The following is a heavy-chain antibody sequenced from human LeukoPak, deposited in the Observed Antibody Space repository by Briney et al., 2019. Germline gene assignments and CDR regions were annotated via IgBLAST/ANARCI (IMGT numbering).Heavy chain of an antibody. CDR2: IIPSLGIA. Sequence: ASVKVSCKASGGTFISYAISWVRQAPGQGLEWMGRIIPSLGIANYAQKFQGRVTITADKSTSTAYMELSSLRSEDTAVYYCARAPTYYDIFYYYGMDVWGQGTTVTVSS. CDR1: GGTFISYA. CDR3: ARAPTYYDIFYYYGMDV. V-gene: IGHV1-69*04. D-gene: IGHD3-9*01. J-gene: IGHJ6*02.